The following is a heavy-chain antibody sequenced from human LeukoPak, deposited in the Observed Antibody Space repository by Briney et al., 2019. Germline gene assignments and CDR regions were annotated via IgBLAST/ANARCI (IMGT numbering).Heavy chain of an antibody. CDR2: IYYSGST. V-gene: IGHV4-39*01. D-gene: IGHD2-8*01. CDR1: GASINGNGYY. CDR3: ARTNYYFYCMDV. Sequence: SESLSLTCTVSGASINGNGYYWGWIRQPPGKGLEWIGGIYYSGSTYYDPSLESRLTISVDTSKYQIFLRLSSVNASDTAMYYCARTNYYFYCMDVWGRGTTVTVSS. J-gene: IGHJ6*03.